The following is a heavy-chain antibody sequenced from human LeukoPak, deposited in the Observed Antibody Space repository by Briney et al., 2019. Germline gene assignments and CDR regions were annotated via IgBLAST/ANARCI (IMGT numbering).Heavy chain of an antibody. CDR1: GFTFSSYA. D-gene: IGHD6-19*01. CDR2: INPGGST. J-gene: IGHJ4*02. V-gene: IGHV4-34*01. CDR3: ARYSGYNSGPPGFDY. Sequence: PGGSLRLSCAASGFTFSSYAMSWIRQPPGKGLEWIGEINPGGSTNYNPSLKSRVAISVDTSKNQFSLKLNSVTAADTAIYYCARYSGYNSGPPGFDYWGQGTLITVSS.